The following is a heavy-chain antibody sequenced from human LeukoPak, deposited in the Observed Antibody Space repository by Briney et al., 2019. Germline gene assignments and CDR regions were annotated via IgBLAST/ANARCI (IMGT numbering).Heavy chain of an antibody. CDR2: MNPNSGNT. CDR3: ARGLVVLAATSWAFDI. V-gene: IGHV1-8*02. CDR1: GYTFTGYY. D-gene: IGHD2-15*01. J-gene: IGHJ3*02. Sequence: ASVKVSCKASGYTFTGYYMHWVRQAPGQGLEWMGWMNPNSGNTGYAQKFQGRVTMTRNTSISTAYMELSSLRSEDTAVYYCARGLVVLAATSWAFDIWGHGTMVTVSS.